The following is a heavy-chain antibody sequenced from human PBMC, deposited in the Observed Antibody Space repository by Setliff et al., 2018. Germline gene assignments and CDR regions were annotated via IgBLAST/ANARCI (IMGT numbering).Heavy chain of an antibody. J-gene: IGHJ3*02. CDR3: ARDRYYNSWSGTSITAPHDAFDI. CDR2: INPRGGLT. V-gene: IGHV1-46*03. CDR1: GATFRSYG. Sequence: ASVKVSCKASGATFRSYGISWVRHAPEQGLEWMGIINPRGGLTRYAQKFQGRVTMTRDKSTSTVYMEVSSLRSEDTAMYYCARDRYYNSWSGTSITAPHDAFDIWGQGTMVTVSS. D-gene: IGHD3-3*01.